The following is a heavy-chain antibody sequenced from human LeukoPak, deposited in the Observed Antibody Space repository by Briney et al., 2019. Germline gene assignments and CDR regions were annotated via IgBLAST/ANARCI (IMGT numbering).Heavy chain of an antibody. V-gene: IGHV4-59*08. Sequence: SETLSLTCTVSGGSISSYYWNWIRQPPGKGLEWIGYIYYSGTTSYNPSLKSRVTISVDTSKNQFSLKLSSVTAADTAVYYCARVRAFNYYDSSGYHFDYWGQGTLVTVSS. CDR1: GGSISSYY. D-gene: IGHD3-22*01. J-gene: IGHJ4*02. CDR3: ARVRAFNYYDSSGYHFDY. CDR2: IYYSGTT.